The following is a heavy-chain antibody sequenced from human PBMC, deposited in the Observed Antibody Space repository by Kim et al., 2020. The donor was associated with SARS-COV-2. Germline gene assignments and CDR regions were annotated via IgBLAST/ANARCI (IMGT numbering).Heavy chain of an antibody. Sequence: YHSGDPYYNPSLKSRVTISEDTAKNQFSLKVTSVSDADTAVYYCGRAPDSWGQGTLVTVSS. J-gene: IGHJ4*02. CDR2: YHSGDP. V-gene: IGHV4-39*01. CDR3: GRAPDS.